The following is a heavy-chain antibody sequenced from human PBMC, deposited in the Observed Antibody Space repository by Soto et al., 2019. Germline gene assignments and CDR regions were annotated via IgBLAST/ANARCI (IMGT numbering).Heavy chain of an antibody. CDR2: ISTYNGHT. CDR3: ARDYYYDTTGPPDY. Sequence: ASVKVSCKASGYSFTSYGISWVRQAPGQGLEWLGWISTYNGHTHYRKKVQGRVTMTTDTSTSTAYMELRSLRSDDTAVYFCARDYYYDTTGPPDYWGQGTLVTV. V-gene: IGHV1-18*01. D-gene: IGHD3-22*01. CDR1: GYSFTSYG. J-gene: IGHJ4*02.